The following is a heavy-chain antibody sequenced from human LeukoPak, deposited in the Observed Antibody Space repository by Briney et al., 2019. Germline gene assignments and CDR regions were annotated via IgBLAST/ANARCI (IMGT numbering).Heavy chain of an antibody. CDR3: ARGTHYYYYYYMDV. CDR1: GFTFSSYW. V-gene: IGHV3-7*01. CDR2: LKQDGSEK. J-gene: IGHJ6*03. Sequence: GGSLRLSCAASGFTFSSYWMSWVRQAPGKGLEWVANLKQDGSEKYYVDSVKGRFTISRDNAKNSLYLQMNSLRAEDTAVYYCARGTHYYYYYYMDVWGKGTTVTVSS.